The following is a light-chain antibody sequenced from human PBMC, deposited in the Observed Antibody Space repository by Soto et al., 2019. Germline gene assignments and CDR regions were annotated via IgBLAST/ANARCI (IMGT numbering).Light chain of an antibody. CDR3: QQSANWPRT. CDR1: QSVSSN. Sequence: EIVMTQSPGTLAVSPGERATLSCRASQSVSSNLAWYQQKPGQAPRLLIYDASNRATAIPARFSGSGSGTDFTLTISSLEPEDFAVYYCQQSANWPRTFGQGTKVDIK. CDR2: DAS. V-gene: IGKV3-11*01. J-gene: IGKJ1*01.